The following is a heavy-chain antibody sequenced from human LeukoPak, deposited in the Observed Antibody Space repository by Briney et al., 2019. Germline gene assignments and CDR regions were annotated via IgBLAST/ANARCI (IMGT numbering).Heavy chain of an antibody. Sequence: GGSLRLSCVASGFTFNIYGMSWVRQAPGKGLEWVSSVDGGDDIHYADSVKGRFTGYRDDAKNTVYLQMNSLRVEDTAIYFCAKDATPRNRLWDHFDSWGQGTLVSASS. J-gene: IGHJ4*02. CDR1: GFTFNIYG. D-gene: IGHD2-21*01. CDR2: VDGGDDI. CDR3: AKDATPRNRLWDHFDS. V-gene: IGHV3-23*01.